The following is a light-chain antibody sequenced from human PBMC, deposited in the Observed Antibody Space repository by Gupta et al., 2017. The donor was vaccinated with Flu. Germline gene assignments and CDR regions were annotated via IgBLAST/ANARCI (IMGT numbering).Light chain of an antibody. Sequence: SYELTQPPSVSVSPRQTASIPCSGEKLGSKSVCWYQQKPGQSPTLVIYGDNKRPSGIPERFSGSNSGNTATLTITGTQVTDEADYYCHSWDSNTVGFGGGTKLTVL. V-gene: IGLV3-1*01. CDR1: KLGSKS. CDR2: GDN. J-gene: IGLJ3*02. CDR3: HSWDSNTVG.